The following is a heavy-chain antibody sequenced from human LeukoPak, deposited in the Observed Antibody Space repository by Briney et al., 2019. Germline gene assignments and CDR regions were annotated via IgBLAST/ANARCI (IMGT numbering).Heavy chain of an antibody. V-gene: IGHV3-74*01. CDR1: GFTFSSYW. J-gene: IGHJ4*02. CDR3: ASFLNGGYSYGTFDF. Sequence: PGGSLRLSCAASGFTFSSYWMHWVRQAPGKGLVWVSRINTDGSSTSYADSVKGRFTISRDNAKNTLYLQMNSLRAEDTAVYYCASFLNGGYSYGTFDFWGQGTLVTVSS. D-gene: IGHD5-18*01. CDR2: INTDGSST.